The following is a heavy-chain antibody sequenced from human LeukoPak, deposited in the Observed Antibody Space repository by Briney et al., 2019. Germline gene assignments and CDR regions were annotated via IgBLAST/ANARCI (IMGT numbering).Heavy chain of an antibody. V-gene: IGHV3-30*18. CDR3: AKVPGARIAVAHYYFDY. Sequence: GRSLRLSCAASGFTFSSYGMHWVRQAPGKGLEWVAVISYDGSNKYYTDSVKGRFPISRDNSKNTLYLQMNSLRAEDTAVYYCAKVPGARIAVAHYYFDYWGQGTLVTVSS. CDR1: GFTFSSYG. J-gene: IGHJ4*02. CDR2: ISYDGSNK. D-gene: IGHD6-19*01.